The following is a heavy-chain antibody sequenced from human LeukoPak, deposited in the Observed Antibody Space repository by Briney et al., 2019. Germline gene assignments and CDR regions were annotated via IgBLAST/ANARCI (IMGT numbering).Heavy chain of an antibody. CDR1: GYSFTSYW. J-gene: IGHJ4*02. CDR2: VDPSDSYT. V-gene: IGHV5-10-1*01. Sequence: GESLKISCKGSGYSFTSYWISWVRQMPGKGLEWMGRVDPSDSYTNYCPSFQGHVTISADKSIRTAYLQWSSLKASDTAMYYCARQSYGDYVSYWGQGTLVTVSS. CDR3: ARQSYGDYVSY. D-gene: IGHD4-17*01.